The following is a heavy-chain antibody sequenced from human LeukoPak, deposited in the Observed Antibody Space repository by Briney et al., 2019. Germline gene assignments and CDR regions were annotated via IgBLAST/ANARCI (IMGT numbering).Heavy chain of an antibody. CDR1: GFTFSSYS. D-gene: IGHD2-2*01. CDR2: ISSSSSTI. V-gene: IGHV3-48*04. J-gene: IGHJ5*02. Sequence: GGSLRLSCAASGFTFSSYSMNWVRQAPGKGLEWVSYISSSSSTIYYADSVKGRFTISRDNAKNSLYLQMNSLRAEDTAVYYCARSGCQLLSWFDPWGQGTLVTVSS. CDR3: ARSGCQLLSWFDP.